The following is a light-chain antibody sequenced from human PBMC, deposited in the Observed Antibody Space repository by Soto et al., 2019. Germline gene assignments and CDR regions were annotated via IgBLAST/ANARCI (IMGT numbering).Light chain of an antibody. Sequence: QSVLTQPPSASGTPGQRVTISCFGSSSNIGSNTVNWYQQLPGTAPKLLIYSNNQRPSGVPDRFSGSKSGTSASLAISGLQSEDEADYYCCSYARGSRAFGGGTKLTVL. J-gene: IGLJ3*02. CDR2: SNN. V-gene: IGLV1-44*01. CDR3: CSYARGSRA. CDR1: SSNIGSNT.